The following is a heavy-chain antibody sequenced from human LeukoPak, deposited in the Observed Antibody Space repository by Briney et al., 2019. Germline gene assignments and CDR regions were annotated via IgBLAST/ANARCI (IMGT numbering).Heavy chain of an antibody. D-gene: IGHD3-3*02. CDR1: GYSISSGYY. V-gene: IGHV4-38-2*02. J-gene: IGHJ4*02. CDR2: IYHGGGIHFNPSHSERT. CDR3: ARLILASGFDY. Sequence: ASETLSLTCNVSGYSISSGYYWGWIRQPPGKGLEWIADIYHGGGIHFNPSHSERTYSNPSLRSRVTISVDTSKNQFSLKLSSVTAADTAVYYCARLILASGFDYWGQGTLVTVSS.